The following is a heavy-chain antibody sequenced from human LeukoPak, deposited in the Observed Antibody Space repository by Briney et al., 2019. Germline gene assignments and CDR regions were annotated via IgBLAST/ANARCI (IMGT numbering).Heavy chain of an antibody. D-gene: IGHD6-13*01. Sequence: GGSLRLSCAASGFTFSDYYMGWIRQAPGKGLEWVSYIDMSATTIYYADSVKGRFTISRDNAKNSLFLQMNSLRAEDTAVYYCAKDILAAGLFFDYWGQGTLVTVSS. CDR1: GFTFSDYY. CDR3: AKDILAAGLFFDY. CDR2: IDMSATTI. J-gene: IGHJ4*02. V-gene: IGHV3-11*01.